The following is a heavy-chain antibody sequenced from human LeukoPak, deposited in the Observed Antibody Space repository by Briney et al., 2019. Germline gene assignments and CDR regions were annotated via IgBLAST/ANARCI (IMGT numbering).Heavy chain of an antibody. CDR1: GFTFSYYS. D-gene: IGHD1-26*01. CDR2: ISSSGSTI. Sequence: PGGSLRLSCAASGFTFSYYSMNWVRQAPGKGLEWVSYISSSGSTIYYADSVKGRFTISRDNAKNSLYLQMNSLRAEDTAVYYCARVLGGSYYSTWGQGTLVTVSS. J-gene: IGHJ5*02. V-gene: IGHV3-48*04. CDR3: ARVLGGSYYST.